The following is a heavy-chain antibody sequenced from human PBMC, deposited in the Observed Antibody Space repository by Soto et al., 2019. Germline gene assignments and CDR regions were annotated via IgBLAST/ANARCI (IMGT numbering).Heavy chain of an antibody. CDR3: AKFFVETGSNSGWPWSFHY. J-gene: IGHJ4*02. D-gene: IGHD6-25*01. CDR2: ISGSGGTT. CDR1: GFTFSNYA. Sequence: EVQLLESGGGLVQPGRSLRLSCAASGFTFSNYAMSWVRQAPGQGLDWVSAISGSGGTTYYADSVKGRFTISRGNSKNTLFLQMNSLRAEDAAVYYCAKFFVETGSNSGWPWSFHYWGQGTLVTVSS. V-gene: IGHV3-23*01.